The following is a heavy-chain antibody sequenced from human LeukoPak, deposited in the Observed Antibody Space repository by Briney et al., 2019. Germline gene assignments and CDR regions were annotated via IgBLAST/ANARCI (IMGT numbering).Heavy chain of an antibody. J-gene: IGHJ4*02. CDR2: IYSGGPT. CDR3: AREGTGTIDY. CDR1: GFTVDSNY. Sequence: GGSLRLSCAASGFTVDSNYLSWVRQAPGKGLEWVSVIYSGGPTFYTDSVKGRFTISRDNSKNTLYIQMNSLRAEDTAVYYCAREGTGTIDYWGQGSLVTVSS. D-gene: IGHD1-1*01. V-gene: IGHV3-53*01.